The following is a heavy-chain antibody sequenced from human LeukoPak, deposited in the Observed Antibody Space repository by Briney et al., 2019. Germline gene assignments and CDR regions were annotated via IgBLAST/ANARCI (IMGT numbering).Heavy chain of an antibody. J-gene: IGHJ4*02. D-gene: IGHD2-2*02. CDR2: IYYSGST. CDR3: AVYCTITSCYKRGFDY. Sequence: SETLSLTCTVSGVSISSSSYYWGWIRQPPGKGLEWIGSIYYSGSTYYNPSLKSRVTISVDTSKNQFSLKLSSVTAADTAVYYCAVYCTITSCYKRGFDYWGQGTLVTVSS. V-gene: IGHV4-39*01. CDR1: GVSISSSSYY.